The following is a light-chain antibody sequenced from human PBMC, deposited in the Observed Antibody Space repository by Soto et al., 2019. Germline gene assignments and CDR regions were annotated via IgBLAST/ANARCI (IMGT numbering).Light chain of an antibody. CDR1: QDISNY. CDR3: HQYDNLPTWT. V-gene: IGKV1-33*01. J-gene: IGKJ1*01. Sequence: DIQMTQSPSSLSASVGDRVTITCQASQDISNYLNWYQQKPGKAPKLLIYDASNLETGVPSRFSGSGSGTAFTFTISRLQPEDIATYYCHQYDNLPTWTFGQGTKVEIK. CDR2: DAS.